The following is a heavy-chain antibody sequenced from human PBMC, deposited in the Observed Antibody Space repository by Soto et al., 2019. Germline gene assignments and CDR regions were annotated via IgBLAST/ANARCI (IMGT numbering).Heavy chain of an antibody. V-gene: IGHV3-21*01. CDR3: AVGEETGTPYFGN. CDR2: ISSSSSFI. Sequence: EVQLLESGGGLVKPGGSLRLSCTASGFTFSSYSMNWVRRAPGKGLEWVSSISSSSSFIYSAGSVKGRFTISRDNAKISLYLQMNSLRSEDTAVYYCAVGEETGTPYFGNWGQGTLVTVSS. D-gene: IGHD1-7*01. J-gene: IGHJ4*02. CDR1: GFTFSSYS.